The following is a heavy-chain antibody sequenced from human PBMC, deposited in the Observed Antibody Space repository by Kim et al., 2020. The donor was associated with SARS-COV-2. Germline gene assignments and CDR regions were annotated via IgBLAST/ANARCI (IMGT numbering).Heavy chain of an antibody. CDR3: ARGYDILTGYFWGMNWFDP. J-gene: IGHJ5*02. Sequence: ASVKVSCKASGYTFTGYYMHWVRQAPGQGLEWMGWINPNSGGTNYAQKFQGWVTMTRDTSISTAYMELSRLRSDDTAVYYCARGYDILTGYFWGMNWFDPWGQGTLVTVSS. V-gene: IGHV1-2*04. D-gene: IGHD3-9*01. CDR1: GYTFTGYY. CDR2: INPNSGGT.